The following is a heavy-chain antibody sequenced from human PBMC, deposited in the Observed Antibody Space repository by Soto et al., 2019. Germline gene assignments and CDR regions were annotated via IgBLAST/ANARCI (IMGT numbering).Heavy chain of an antibody. CDR2: IWYDGSNK. CDR1: GFTFSSYG. CDR3: ARAQLDPYYYYGMDV. J-gene: IGHJ6*02. Sequence: QVQLVESGGGVVQPGRSLRLSCAASGFTFSSYGMHWVRQAPGKGLEWVAVIWYDGSNKYYADSVKGRFTISRDNSKNTLYQQMNSLRAEDTAVYYCARAQLDPYYYYGMDVWGQGTTVTVSS. V-gene: IGHV3-33*01. D-gene: IGHD1-1*01.